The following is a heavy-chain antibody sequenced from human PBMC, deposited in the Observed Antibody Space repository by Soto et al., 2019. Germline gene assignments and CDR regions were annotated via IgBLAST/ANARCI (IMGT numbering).Heavy chain of an antibody. CDR2: ISAYNGNT. CDR1: GYTFTSYG. D-gene: IGHD3-16*02. J-gene: IGHJ4*02. CDR3: ARDLGAYDYIWGTYRYTSTFDY. V-gene: IGHV1-18*01. Sequence: QVQLVQSGAEVKKPGASVKVSCKASGYTFTSYGISWERQAPGQGLEWIGWISAYNGNTNYAQNLQGRVTMTTDTSTSKAYMELRSLRSDDTAVYYCARDLGAYDYIWGTYRYTSTFDYWGQGTLVTVSS.